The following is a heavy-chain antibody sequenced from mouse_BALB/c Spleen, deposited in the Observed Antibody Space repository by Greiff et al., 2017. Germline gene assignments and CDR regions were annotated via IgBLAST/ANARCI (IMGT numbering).Heavy chain of an antibody. CDR2: ISSGGST. CDR3: ARGRDTTVVGPMDY. CDR1: GFTFSSYA. Sequence: EVKLMESGGGLVKPGGSLKLSCAASGFTFSSYAMSWVRQTPEKRLEWVASISSGGSTYYPDSVKGRFTISRDNARNILYLQMSSLRSEDTAMYYCARGRDTTVVGPMDYWGQGTSVTVSS. V-gene: IGHV5-6-5*01. D-gene: IGHD1-1*01. J-gene: IGHJ4*01.